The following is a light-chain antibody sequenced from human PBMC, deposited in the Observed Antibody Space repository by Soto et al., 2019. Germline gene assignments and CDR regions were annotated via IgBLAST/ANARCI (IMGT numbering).Light chain of an antibody. Sequence: EIVLTQSPATLSLSPGERATLSCRASQSVSTYVAWYQQRPGQAPRLLIYDASYSATDIPPRFSGSGSGTDFTLTISSLEPEDFAVYYCQQRRSWPPTITFGQGTRLEIK. J-gene: IGKJ5*01. CDR2: DAS. CDR1: QSVSTY. V-gene: IGKV3-11*01. CDR3: QQRRSWPPTIT.